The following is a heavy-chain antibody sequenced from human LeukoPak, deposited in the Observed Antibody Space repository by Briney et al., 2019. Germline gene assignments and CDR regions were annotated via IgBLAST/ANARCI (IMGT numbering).Heavy chain of an antibody. Sequence: SETLSLTCTVSGGSISSYYWSWIRQPPGKGLEWIGYIYYSGSTNYNPSLKSRVTISVDTSKNQFSLKLSSVTAADTAVYYCARGNPKRWLQSDYWGQGTLVTVSS. CDR2: IYYSGST. CDR1: GGSISSYY. D-gene: IGHD5-24*01. CDR3: ARGNPKRWLQSDY. V-gene: IGHV4-59*01. J-gene: IGHJ4*02.